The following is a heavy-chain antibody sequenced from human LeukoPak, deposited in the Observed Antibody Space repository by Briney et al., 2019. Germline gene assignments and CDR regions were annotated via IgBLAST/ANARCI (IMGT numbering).Heavy chain of an antibody. V-gene: IGHV4-59*08. CDR1: VDSLSSYY. CDR2: IYYTGST. J-gene: IGHJ4*02. CDR3: ARTLSSTYCSGGNCCNDY. Sequence: PPETLSPTSTVSVDSLSSYYAIWLRQPPGKGLEYIGYIYYTGSTNFNPSLKSRVTISVDTSKNQFSLKLSPVTAAGTAVYFCARTLSSTYCSGGNCCNDYWGQGTLGTGSS. D-gene: IGHD2-15*01.